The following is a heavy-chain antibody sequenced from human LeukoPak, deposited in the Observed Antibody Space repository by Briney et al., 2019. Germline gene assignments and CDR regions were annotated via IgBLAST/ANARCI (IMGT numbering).Heavy chain of an antibody. Sequence: SETLSLTCTVSGGSISRYYWSWIRQSPGKGLEWIGYIYYSGTTNYNPSLKSLVTMSVDTSKNQFSLKLSSVTAADTAVYYCAREDPQTTVPEGMDVWGQGATVTVSS. CDR1: GGSISRYY. J-gene: IGHJ6*02. CDR2: IYYSGTT. D-gene: IGHD4-17*01. CDR3: AREDPQTTVPEGMDV. V-gene: IGHV4-59*01.